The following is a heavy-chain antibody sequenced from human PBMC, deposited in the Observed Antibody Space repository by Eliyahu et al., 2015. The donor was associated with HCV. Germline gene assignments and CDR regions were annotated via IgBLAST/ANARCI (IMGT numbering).Heavy chain of an antibody. Sequence: EVQLVQSGAEVKKPGESLKISCKGSGYSFTSYWIGWVRQMPGKGLEWMGVIYPGDSDTRYSPSFQGQVTISADKSISTAYLQWSSLKASDTAMYYCARTSPFGTTEDGMDVWGQGTTVTVSS. D-gene: IGHD1-1*01. V-gene: IGHV5-51*01. CDR2: IYPGDSDT. J-gene: IGHJ6*02. CDR1: GYSFTSYW. CDR3: ARTSPFGTTEDGMDV.